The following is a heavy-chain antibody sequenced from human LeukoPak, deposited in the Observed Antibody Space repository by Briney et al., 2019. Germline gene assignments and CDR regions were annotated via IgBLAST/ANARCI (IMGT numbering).Heavy chain of an antibody. CDR3: AKENNSGWSFYYYMDV. J-gene: IGHJ6*03. CDR2: ISYDGSNK. Sequence: PGGSLRLSCAASGFTFSSYGMHWVRQAPGKGLEWVAVISYDGSNKYYADSVKGRFTISRDNSKNTLYLQMNSLRAEDTAVYYCAKENNSGWSFYYYMDVWGKGSTATVSS. D-gene: IGHD6-19*01. V-gene: IGHV3-30*18. CDR1: GFTFSSYG.